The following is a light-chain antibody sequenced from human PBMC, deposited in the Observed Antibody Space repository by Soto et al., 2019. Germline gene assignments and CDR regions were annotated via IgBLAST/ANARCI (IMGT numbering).Light chain of an antibody. CDR1: QSVSGS. CDR3: QQRSDWPPT. V-gene: IGKV3-11*01. J-gene: IGKJ2*01. CDR2: GAF. Sequence: EIVLTQSPATLSLSPGQRATLSCRASQSVSGSLAWYQQQPGQAHRLLIYGAFSRATGIPARFSGSGSGTDFTLTISSLESEDFAVYYCQQRSDWPPTFGQGTRLEIK.